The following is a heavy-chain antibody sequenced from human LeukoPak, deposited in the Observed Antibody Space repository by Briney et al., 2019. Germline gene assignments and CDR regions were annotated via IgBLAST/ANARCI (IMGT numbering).Heavy chain of an antibody. J-gene: IGHJ4*02. V-gene: IGHV4-30-4*08. CDR3: ASWEGATYSGY. Sequence: SETLSLTCTVSGGSISSGDYYWSWIRQPPGKGLEWIGYIYYSGSTYYNPSLKSRVTISVDTSKNQFSLKLSSVTAADTAVYYCASWEGATYSGYWGQGTLVTVSS. CDR1: GGSISSGDYY. CDR2: IYYSGST. D-gene: IGHD5-24*01.